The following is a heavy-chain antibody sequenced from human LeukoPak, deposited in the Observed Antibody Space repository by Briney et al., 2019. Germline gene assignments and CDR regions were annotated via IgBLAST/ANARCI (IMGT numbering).Heavy chain of an antibody. CDR3: ARDVGYYDTPQWFDP. V-gene: IGHV3-21*01. CDR2: ISSSSSYI. CDR1: GFTFSSYS. D-gene: IGHD3-22*01. J-gene: IGHJ5*02. Sequence: PGGSLRLSCADSGFTFSSYSMNWVRQAPGKGLEWVSSISSSSSYIYYADSVKGRFTISRDNAKNSLYLQMNSLRAEDTAVYYCARDVGYYDTPQWFDPWGQGTLVTVSS.